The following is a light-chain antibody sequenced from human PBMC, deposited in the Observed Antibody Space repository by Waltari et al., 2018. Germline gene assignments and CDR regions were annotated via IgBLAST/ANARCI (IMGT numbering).Light chain of an antibody. J-gene: IGKJ1*01. V-gene: IGKV3-20*01. CDR1: QSVGRS. CDR3: QHYVRLPVT. Sequence: EIVLTQSPGTLSLFPGERATLSCWASQSVGRSLAWYQQKRGQALRLLIYGASTRATGIPDRFSGSGSGTDFSLTISRLEPEDFAVYYCQHYVRLPVTFGQGTKVEI. CDR2: GAS.